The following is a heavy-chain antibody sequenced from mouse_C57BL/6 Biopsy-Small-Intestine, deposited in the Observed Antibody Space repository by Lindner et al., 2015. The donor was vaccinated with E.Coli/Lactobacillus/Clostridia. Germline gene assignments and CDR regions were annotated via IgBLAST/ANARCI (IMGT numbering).Heavy chain of an antibody. J-gene: IGHJ1*03. CDR1: GYAFSSYW. Sequence: VQLQESGAELVKPGPSVKISCIASGYAFSSYWMNWVRQRPGKGLEWIGLIYPGDGDTNYNGKFMGRATLTADKSSSTASMQLSSLTSEDSAVYFCARSYFYGSSWYFDVWGTGTTVTVSS. V-gene: IGHV1-80*01. CDR3: ARSYFYGSSWYFDV. D-gene: IGHD1-1*01. CDR2: IYPGDGDT.